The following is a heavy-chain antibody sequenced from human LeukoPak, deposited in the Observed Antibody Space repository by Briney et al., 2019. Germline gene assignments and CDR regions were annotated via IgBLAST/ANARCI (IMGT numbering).Heavy chain of an antibody. CDR1: GGSISSYY. Sequence: NTSETLSLTCTVSGGSISSYYWSWIRQPPGKGLEWIGYIYYSGSTNYNPSLKSRVTISVDTSKNQFSLKLRSVTAADTAVYYCARGGNWNDEFGYWGQGTLVTVSS. J-gene: IGHJ4*02. V-gene: IGHV4-59*12. CDR3: ARGGNWNDEFGY. D-gene: IGHD1-1*01. CDR2: IYYSGST.